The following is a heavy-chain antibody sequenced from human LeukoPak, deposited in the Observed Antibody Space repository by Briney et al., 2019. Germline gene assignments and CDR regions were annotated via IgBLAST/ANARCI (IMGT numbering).Heavy chain of an antibody. CDR2: IRSDGVDV. Sequence: GGSLRLSCSVSGFTFSSYAMHWVRQAPGKGLEYVSVIRSDGVDVYHTDSVKGRFTISRDNSKNTLYLQMSSLRPEDTAVYYCVKDLLQVTMKKLDHWGQGTLVTVSS. D-gene: IGHD4-11*01. J-gene: IGHJ4*02. CDR3: VKDLLQVTMKKLDH. CDR1: GFTFSSYA. V-gene: IGHV3-64D*06.